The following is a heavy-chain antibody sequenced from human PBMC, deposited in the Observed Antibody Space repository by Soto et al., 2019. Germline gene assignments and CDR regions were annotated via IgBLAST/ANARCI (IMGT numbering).Heavy chain of an antibody. Sequence: EILSLTCSGSGGCISGSYWSWIRQSPGKGLEWLGYVYYTGSTNYSPSLRSRVSISVDTSKNEFSLRLSSVTATDTAVYFCARSVAVPGAHIDYWGQGTQVTVSS. CDR3: ARSVAVPGAHIDY. V-gene: IGHV4-59*01. D-gene: IGHD6-19*01. CDR2: VYYTGST. J-gene: IGHJ4*02. CDR1: GGCISGSY.